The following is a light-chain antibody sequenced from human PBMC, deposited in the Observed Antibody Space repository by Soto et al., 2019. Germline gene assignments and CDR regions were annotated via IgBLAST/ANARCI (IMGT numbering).Light chain of an antibody. J-gene: IGLJ2*01. CDR1: SSDVGGYNY. CDR3: SSYTSSSTPRVV. Sequence: QSALTQPASVSGSPGQSITISCTGTSSDVGGYNYVSWYQQHPGKAPKLMIYDVSNRPSGVSNRFSGSKSGNTASLTISGLQAEDEADYYCSSYTSSSTPRVVFGGGTKLNVL. CDR2: DVS. V-gene: IGLV2-14*01.